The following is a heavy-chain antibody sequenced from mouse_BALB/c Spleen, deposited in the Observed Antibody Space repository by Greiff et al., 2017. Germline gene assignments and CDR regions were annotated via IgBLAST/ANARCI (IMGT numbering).Heavy chain of an antibody. D-gene: IGHD2-4*01. CDR3: AREDDYSDYYAMDY. V-gene: IGHV4-1*02. Sequence: EAHLVESGGGLVQPGGSLKLSCAASGFDFSRYWMSWVRQAPGKGLEWIGEINPDSSTINYTPSLKDKFIISRDNAKNTLYLQMSKVRSEDTALYYCAREDDYSDYYAMDYWGQGTSVTVSS. J-gene: IGHJ4*01. CDR2: INPDSSTI. CDR1: GFDFSRYW.